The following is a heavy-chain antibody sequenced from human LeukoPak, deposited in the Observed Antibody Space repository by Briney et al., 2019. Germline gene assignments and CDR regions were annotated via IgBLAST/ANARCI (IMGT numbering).Heavy chain of an antibody. CDR3: ARDLAGYSSGWYYFDY. J-gene: IGHJ4*02. Sequence: GALVKVSCKASGYTFIDYYIHWVRQAPGQGLEWMGRINPNSGGTSYAQKFQDRVTMTRDASISTAYMELSRLRSDDTAVYYCARDLAGYSSGWYYFDYWGQGTLVTVSS. D-gene: IGHD6-19*01. CDR1: GYTFIDYY. CDR2: INPNSGGT. V-gene: IGHV1-2*06.